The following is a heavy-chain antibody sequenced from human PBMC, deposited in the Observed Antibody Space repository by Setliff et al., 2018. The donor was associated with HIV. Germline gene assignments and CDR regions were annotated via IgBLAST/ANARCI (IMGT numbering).Heavy chain of an antibody. CDR3: ASDVGGVHMATNFDF. CDR2: IYSSGNT. J-gene: IGHJ4*02. D-gene: IGHD1-26*01. Sequence: SESLSLTCTVSGGSIVSYYWTWIRQPAGKGLEWMGRIYSSGNTEYNPSLKGRVTMSVDTSENQFSLRLPSVTAADTAVYYCASDVGGVHMATNFDFWGQGTLVTVSS. CDR1: GGSIVSYY. V-gene: IGHV4-4*07.